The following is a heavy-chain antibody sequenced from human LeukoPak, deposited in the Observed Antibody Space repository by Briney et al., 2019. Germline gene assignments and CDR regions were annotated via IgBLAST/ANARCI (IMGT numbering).Heavy chain of an antibody. V-gene: IGHV5-51*03. D-gene: IGHD5-18*01. CDR3: ARLREIQLWFFDY. CDR1: GSIITNYL. CDR2: IYPGDSER. J-gene: IGHJ4*01. Sequence: PGASLLISCRGSGSIITNYLIGWGRQLPGKGLEWMGSIYPGDSERRYSPSSQNQLSISADKSIPTAYLQWRSLKASDTATYYCARLREIQLWFFDYWGRGTLVTVSS.